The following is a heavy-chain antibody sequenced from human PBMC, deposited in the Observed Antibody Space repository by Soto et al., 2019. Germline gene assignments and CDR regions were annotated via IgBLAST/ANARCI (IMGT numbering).Heavy chain of an antibody. J-gene: IGHJ4*02. D-gene: IGHD3-3*01. Sequence: PGGSLRLSCAASGFTFSDYGMHWVRQVPGTGLEWVAVISYDGSDKYYADSVKGRFTISRDNSKNRLYLQMNSLRAEDTAVYYCATMERLFDYWGQGALVTVSS. CDR3: ATMERLFDY. CDR1: GFTFSDYG. CDR2: ISYDGSDK. V-gene: IGHV3-30*03.